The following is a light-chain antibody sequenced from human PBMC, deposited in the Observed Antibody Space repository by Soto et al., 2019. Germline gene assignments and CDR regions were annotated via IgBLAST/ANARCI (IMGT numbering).Light chain of an antibody. J-gene: IGKJ3*01. V-gene: IGKV3-20*01. CDR3: QPYGSSLFT. Sequence: EIVLTQSPGTLSLSPGERATLSCRASQSVSSSYLAWYQQKPGQAPRLLIYGASSRATGIPDRFSGSGSGTDFTLTISRLEPEDFAVYSCQPYGSSLFTFGPGTKVDIK. CDR2: GAS. CDR1: QSVSSSY.